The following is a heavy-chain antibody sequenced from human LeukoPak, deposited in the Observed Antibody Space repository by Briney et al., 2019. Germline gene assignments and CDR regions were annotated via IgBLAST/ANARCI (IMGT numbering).Heavy chain of an antibody. CDR1: GYTFTGCY. V-gene: IGHV1-2*02. CDR2: INPNSGGT. CDR3: ARDLSGGGGDELDY. J-gene: IGHJ4*02. D-gene: IGHD2-21*02. Sequence: GASVKVSCKASGYTFTGCYMHWVRQAPGQGLEWMGWINPNSGGTNYAQKFQGRVTMTRDTSISTAYMELSRLRSDDTAVYYCARDLSGGGGDELDYWGQGTLVTVSS.